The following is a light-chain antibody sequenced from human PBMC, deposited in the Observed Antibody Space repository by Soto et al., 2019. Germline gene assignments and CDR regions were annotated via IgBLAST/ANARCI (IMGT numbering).Light chain of an antibody. CDR2: GNH. V-gene: IGLV1-40*01. J-gene: IGLJ3*02. CDR3: ASWDNSLNGLV. Sequence: QSVLTQPPSVSGAPGQRVTISCTGSSSNIGAGYDVHWYQQLPGAAPKLLIYGNHQRPSGVPDRFSGSKSGTSASLGISGLQPEDEADYYCASWDNSLNGLVFGGGTKLTVL. CDR1: SSNIGAGYD.